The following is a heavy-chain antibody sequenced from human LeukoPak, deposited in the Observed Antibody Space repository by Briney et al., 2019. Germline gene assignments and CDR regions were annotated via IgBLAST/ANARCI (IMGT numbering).Heavy chain of an antibody. Sequence: GGSLRLSCAASGFTFSDYYMSWIRQAPGKGLEWVSCISSSSSYTNYADSVKGRFTISRDNAKNSLYLQMNSLRAEDTAVYYCARGSHNYYDSSGYDWGQGTLVTVSS. D-gene: IGHD3-22*01. J-gene: IGHJ4*02. CDR1: GFTFSDYY. V-gene: IGHV3-11*06. CDR2: ISSSSSYT. CDR3: ARGSHNYYDSSGYD.